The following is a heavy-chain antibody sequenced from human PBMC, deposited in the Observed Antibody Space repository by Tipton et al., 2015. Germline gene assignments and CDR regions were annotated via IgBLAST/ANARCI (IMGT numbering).Heavy chain of an antibody. Sequence: TLSLTCTVSGGSISSYYWSWIRQPPGKGLEWIGYIYYDGSTNYNPFLKSRVTISVDTSKNQFSLQLNSVTPEDTAVYYCARRVRHGILDMWGRGTVVTAS. CDR2: IYYDGST. V-gene: IGHV4-59*12. CDR3: ARRVRHGILDM. J-gene: IGHJ3*02. CDR1: GGSISSYY. D-gene: IGHD1-14*01.